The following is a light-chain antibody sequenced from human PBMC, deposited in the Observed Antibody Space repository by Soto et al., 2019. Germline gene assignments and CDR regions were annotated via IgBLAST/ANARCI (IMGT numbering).Light chain of an antibody. CDR2: DAS. J-gene: IGKJ1*01. CDR3: QQYNRT. V-gene: IGKV1-5*01. CDR1: QSISSW. Sequence: DIQMTQSPSTLSASVGDRVTITCRASQSISSWLAWYQQKPGKAPNLLIYDASSLESGVPSRFSGSGSGTEFTLTISSLQPDDSATYYCQQYNRTFGQGTKVEIK.